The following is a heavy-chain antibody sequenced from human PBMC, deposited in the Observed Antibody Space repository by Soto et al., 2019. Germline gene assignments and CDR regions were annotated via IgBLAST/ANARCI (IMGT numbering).Heavy chain of an antibody. Sequence: SETLSLTCTVSGGSISSSSYYWGWIRQPPGKGLEWIGSIYYSGSTYYNPSLKSRVTISVDTSKNQFSLKLSSVTAADTAVYYCASGIAAAEAGGWFDPWGQGTLVTVSS. D-gene: IGHD6-13*01. J-gene: IGHJ5*02. CDR2: IYYSGST. CDR1: GGSISSSSYY. V-gene: IGHV4-39*01. CDR3: ASGIAAAEAGGWFDP.